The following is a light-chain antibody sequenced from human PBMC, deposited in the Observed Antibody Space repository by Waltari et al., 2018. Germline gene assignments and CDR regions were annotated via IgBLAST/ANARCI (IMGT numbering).Light chain of an antibody. V-gene: IGLV4-69*01. CDR3: QTGGHGTWV. Sequence: QLVLTQSPSASSSLGASVKLTCTRDSGHSSNIVAWLQPQPEKDPRYLMKMNSDGSPSKGDELPNRFSGSSSGAERYLTISSVQSEDEADYYCQTGGHGTWVFGGGTKLSVL. J-gene: IGLJ3*02. CDR1: SGHSSNI. CDR2: MNSDGSP.